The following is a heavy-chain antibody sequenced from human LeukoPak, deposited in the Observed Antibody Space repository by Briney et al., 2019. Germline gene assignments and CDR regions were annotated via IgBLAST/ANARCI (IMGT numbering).Heavy chain of an antibody. V-gene: IGHV4-39*01. CDR3: ARRGTVTTERFDY. CDR1: GGSISSSSYY. D-gene: IGHD4-11*01. Sequence: SETLSLTCTVSGGSISSSSYYWGWIRQPPGKGLEWIGSIYYSGSTYYNPSLKSRVTISVDTSKNQFSLKLGSVTAADTAVYYCARRGTVTTERFDYWGQGTLVTVSS. J-gene: IGHJ4*02. CDR2: IYYSGST.